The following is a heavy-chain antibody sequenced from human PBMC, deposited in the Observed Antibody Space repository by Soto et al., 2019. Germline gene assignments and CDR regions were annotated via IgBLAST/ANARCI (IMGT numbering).Heavy chain of an antibody. V-gene: IGHV1-18*04. CDR2: ISAYNGNT. CDR3: ARGGRYSSSSEVSI. J-gene: IGHJ4*02. Sequence: QVQLVQSGAEMKKPGASVKVSCKASGYTFTSYGFTWVRQAPGQGLEWMGWISAYNGNTNYAQKLQGRVTMTTDTSTSTDYMELRSLRFDDTAVYYCARGGRYSSSSEVSIWGQGTLVTVSS. D-gene: IGHD6-6*01. CDR1: GYTFTSYG.